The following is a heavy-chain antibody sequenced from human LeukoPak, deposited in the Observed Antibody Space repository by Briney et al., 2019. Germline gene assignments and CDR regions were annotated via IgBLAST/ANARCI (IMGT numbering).Heavy chain of an antibody. D-gene: IGHD3-22*01. CDR2: IYYSGST. V-gene: IGHV4-39*07. CDR1: GGSISSSSYY. Sequence: SETLSLTCTVSGGSISSSSYYWRWIRQPPGKGLEWIGSIYYSGSTYYNPSLKSRVTISVDTSKNQFSLKLSSVTAADTAVYYCARDSIAYYYDSSGYYSGYWGQGTLVTVSS. J-gene: IGHJ4*02. CDR3: ARDSIAYYYDSSGYYSGY.